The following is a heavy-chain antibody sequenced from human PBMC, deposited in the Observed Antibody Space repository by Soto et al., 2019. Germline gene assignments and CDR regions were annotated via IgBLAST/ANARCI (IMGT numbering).Heavy chain of an antibody. Sequence: QVQLVQSGAEVKKPGASVKVSCKASGYTFTSYAMHWVRQAPGQRLEWMGWINAGNGNTKYSQKFQGRVTITRDTSASTAYMELSSLRSEDTAVYYWARDRGVIDFDYWGQGTLVTVSS. CDR2: INAGNGNT. V-gene: IGHV1-3*01. CDR1: GYTFTSYA. J-gene: IGHJ4*02. CDR3: ARDRGVIDFDY. D-gene: IGHD3-10*01.